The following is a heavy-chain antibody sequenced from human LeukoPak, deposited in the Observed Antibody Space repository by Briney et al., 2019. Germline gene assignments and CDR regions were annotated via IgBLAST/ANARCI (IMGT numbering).Heavy chain of an antibody. D-gene: IGHD3-22*01. CDR3: ARIYDSSGYYHPHLDC. CDR2: INPDSGGT. Sequence: GASVKVSCKASGYTFTGYYLHWVRQAPGQGLEWMGRINPDSGGTNYAQKFQGRVTMTRDTSISTAHMEVSGLRSDDTAVYYCARIYDSSGYYHPHLDCWGQGTLVTVSS. CDR1: GYTFTGYY. J-gene: IGHJ4*02. V-gene: IGHV1-2*06.